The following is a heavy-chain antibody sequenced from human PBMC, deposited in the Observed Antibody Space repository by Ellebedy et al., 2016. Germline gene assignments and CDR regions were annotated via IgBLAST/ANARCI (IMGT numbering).Heavy chain of an antibody. Sequence: GESLKISCAASGFTFSSYAMSWVRQAPGKGLEWVASVKDDGSEKYYVDSVKGRLTISRDNAKNSLFVQMNSLSAEDTAVYYCARGRSLFDSGTYSYYFDSWGQGTLVTVSS. J-gene: IGHJ4*02. V-gene: IGHV3-7*03. CDR3: ARGRSLFDSGTYSYYFDS. CDR2: VKDDGSEK. D-gene: IGHD3-10*01. CDR1: GFTFSSYA.